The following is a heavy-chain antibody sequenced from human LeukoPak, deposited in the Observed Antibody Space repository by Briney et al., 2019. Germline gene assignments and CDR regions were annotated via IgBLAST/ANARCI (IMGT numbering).Heavy chain of an antibody. V-gene: IGHV4-34*01. CDR2: INHSGST. J-gene: IGHJ4*02. D-gene: IGHD6-13*01. Sequence: NTSETLSLTCAVYGGSFSGYYCSWIRQPPGKGLEWIGEINHSGSTNYNPSLKSRVTISVDTSKNQFSLNLKSVTPEDTAVYYCARNLIPEQLVLNFWGQGILVTVSS. CDR3: ARNLIPEQLVLNF. CDR1: GGSFSGYY.